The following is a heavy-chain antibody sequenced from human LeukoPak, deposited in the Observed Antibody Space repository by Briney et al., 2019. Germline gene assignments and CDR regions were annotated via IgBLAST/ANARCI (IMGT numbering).Heavy chain of an antibody. Sequence: SETLSLTCTVSGGSISSSSYYWSWIRQPPGTGLEWIGYIYYSGSTNYNPSLKSRVTISVETSKNQFSLKLSSVTAADTAVYYCARVTGYMIEDYFDYWGQGTLVTVSS. CDR2: IYYSGST. J-gene: IGHJ4*02. CDR1: GGSISSSSYY. D-gene: IGHD3-22*01. V-gene: IGHV4-61*01. CDR3: ARVTGYMIEDYFDY.